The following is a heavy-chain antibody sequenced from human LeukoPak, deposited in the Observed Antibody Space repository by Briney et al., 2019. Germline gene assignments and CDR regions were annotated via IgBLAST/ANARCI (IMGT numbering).Heavy chain of an antibody. J-gene: IGHJ6*02. V-gene: IGHV3-53*01. CDR1: GFTVSSNY. D-gene: IGHD6-19*01. Sequence: GGSLRLSCAASGFTVSSNYMSWVRQAPGKGLEWVSVIYSGGSTYYADSVKGRFTISRDNSKNTLYLQMNSLRAEDTAVYYCATPSSGWCGYGMDVWGQGTTVTVSS. CDR3: ATPSSGWCGYGMDV. CDR2: IYSGGST.